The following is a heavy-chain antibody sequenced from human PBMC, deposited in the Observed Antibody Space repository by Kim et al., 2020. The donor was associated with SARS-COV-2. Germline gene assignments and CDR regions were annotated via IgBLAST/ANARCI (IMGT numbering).Heavy chain of an antibody. D-gene: IGHD3-22*01. V-gene: IGHV4-34*01. CDR2: INHSGST. CDR1: GGSFSGYY. Sequence: ETLSLTCAVYGGSFSGYYWSWIRQPPGKGLEWIGEINHSGSTNYNPSLKSRVTISVDTSKNQFSLNLSSVTAADTAVYYCARGVHYYDSSGYYYWGQGTLVTVSS. J-gene: IGHJ4*02. CDR3: ARGVHYYDSSGYYY.